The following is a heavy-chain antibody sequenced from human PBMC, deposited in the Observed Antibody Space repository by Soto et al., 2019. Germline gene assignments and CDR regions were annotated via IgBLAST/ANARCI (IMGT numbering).Heavy chain of an antibody. V-gene: IGHV1-18*01. CDR3: ARYGRGGNYYDSSGYSPQNWFDP. J-gene: IGHJ5*02. Sequence: ASVKVSCKASGYTFTSYGISWVRQAPGQGLEWMGWISAYNGNTNYAQKLQGRVTMTTDTSTSTAYMELRSLRSDDTAVYYCARYGRGGNYYDSSGYSPQNWFDPWGQGTLVTVSS. CDR1: GYTFTSYG. CDR2: ISAYNGNT. D-gene: IGHD3-22*01.